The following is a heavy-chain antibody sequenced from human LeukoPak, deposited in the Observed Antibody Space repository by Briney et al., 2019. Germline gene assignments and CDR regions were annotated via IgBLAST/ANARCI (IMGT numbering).Heavy chain of an antibody. CDR2: IIPILGIA. V-gene: IGHV1-69*04. CDR3: ARGNDILTGYSSKLAYYFDY. Sequence: SVKVSCKASGGTFSSYAISWVRRAPGQGLEWMGRIIPILGIANYAQKFQGRVTITADKSTSTAYMELSSLRSEDTAVYYCARGNDILTGYSSKLAYYFDYWGQGTLVTVSS. D-gene: IGHD3-9*01. CDR1: GGTFSSYA. J-gene: IGHJ4*02.